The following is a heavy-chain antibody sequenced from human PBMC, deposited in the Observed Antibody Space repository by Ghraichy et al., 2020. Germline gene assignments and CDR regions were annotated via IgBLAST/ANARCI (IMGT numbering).Heavy chain of an antibody. J-gene: IGHJ4*02. CDR3: AKAEGWDVSEYNFEY. D-gene: IGHD1-26*01. V-gene: IGHV3-23*01. Sequence: GESLNISCAASGFTFSDYAMNWVRQAPGKGLEWVAIIHNGGGKHYADSVKGRFTISRDNSKSTLYLEMNSLRAEDTALYYCAKAEGWDVSEYNFEYWGQGTLVTVSS. CDR2: IHNGGGK. CDR1: GFTFSDYA.